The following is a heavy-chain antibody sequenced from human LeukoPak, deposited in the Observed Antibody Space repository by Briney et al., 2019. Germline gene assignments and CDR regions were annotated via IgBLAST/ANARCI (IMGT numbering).Heavy chain of an antibody. CDR1: GFTFTNYW. CDR2: IYSGGST. V-gene: IGHV3-66*01. D-gene: IGHD3-10*01. CDR3: ARDMGY. J-gene: IGHJ4*02. Sequence: GGSLRLSCAASGFTFTNYWMHWVRQAPGKGLEWVSVIYSGGSTYYADSVKGRFTIPRDNSKNTVYLQMNSLRAEDTAVYYCARDMGYWGQGTLVTVSS.